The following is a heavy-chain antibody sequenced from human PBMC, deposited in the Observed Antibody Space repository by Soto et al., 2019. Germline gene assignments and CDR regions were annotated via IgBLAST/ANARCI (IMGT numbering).Heavy chain of an antibody. CDR2: IYHSGST. D-gene: IGHD1-1*01. Sequence: SETLSLTCAVYGGSFSGYYWSWIRQPPGKGLEWIGEIYHSGSTNYNPSLKSRVTISVDTSKNQFSLKLSSVTAADTAVYYCAAEVGTTNRVDNHYYYYMDVWGKGTTVTVSS. CDR3: AAEVGTTNRVDNHYYYYMDV. J-gene: IGHJ6*03. CDR1: GGSFSGYY. V-gene: IGHV4-34*01.